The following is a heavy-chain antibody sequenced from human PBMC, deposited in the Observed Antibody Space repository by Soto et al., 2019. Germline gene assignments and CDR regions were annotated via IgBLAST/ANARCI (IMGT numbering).Heavy chain of an antibody. CDR1: GFTFSSYS. Sequence: EVQLVESGGGLVKPGGSLRLSCAASGFTFSSYSMNWVRQAPGKGLEWVSSISSSSSYIYYADSVKGRFTISRDNAKNSLYLQMNSLRAEDTAVYYCARVFGSSSWYVGAFDIWGQGTMVTVSS. J-gene: IGHJ3*02. CDR3: ARVFGSSSWYVGAFDI. D-gene: IGHD6-13*01. V-gene: IGHV3-21*01. CDR2: ISSSSSYI.